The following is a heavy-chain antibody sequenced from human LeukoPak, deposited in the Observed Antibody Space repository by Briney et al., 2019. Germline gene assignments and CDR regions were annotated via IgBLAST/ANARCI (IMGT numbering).Heavy chain of an antibody. V-gene: IGHV3-30*18. CDR2: MSYDGSNK. D-gene: IGHD6-19*01. CDR1: GFTFSSYG. Sequence: PGGSLRLFCAASGFTFSSYGMHWVRQAPGKGLEWVAFMSYDGSNKYYADSVKGRFTTSRDHSKNTLYLQMNSLRAEDTAVYYCAKSYSSGWYYFDYWGQGTLVTVSS. J-gene: IGHJ4*02. CDR3: AKSYSSGWYYFDY.